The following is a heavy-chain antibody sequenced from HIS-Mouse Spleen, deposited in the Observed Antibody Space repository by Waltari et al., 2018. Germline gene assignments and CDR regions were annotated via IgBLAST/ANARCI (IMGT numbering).Heavy chain of an antibody. CDR1: GGSISSSSYY. J-gene: IGHJ2*01. CDR2: SNSSGTT. CDR3: AREIPYSSSWYDWYFDL. Sequence: QLQLQESGPGLVKPSETLSLTCTVSGGSISSSSYYWGWIPQPPGKGLDWIGSSNSSGTTYNNPSLKSRVTISVDTSKNQFSLKLSSVTAADTAVYYCAREIPYSSSWYDWYFDLWGRGTLVTVSS. D-gene: IGHD6-13*01. V-gene: IGHV4-39*07.